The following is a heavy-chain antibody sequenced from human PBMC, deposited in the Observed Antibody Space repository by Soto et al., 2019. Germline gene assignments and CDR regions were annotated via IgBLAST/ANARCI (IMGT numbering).Heavy chain of an antibody. Sequence: GSLRLSCAASGFTFSSYGMHWVRQAPGKGLEWVAVISYDGSNKYYADSVKGRFTISRDNSKNTLYLQMNSLRAEDTAVYYCAKGRFGVVIPSWLDPWGQGTLVTVSS. D-gene: IGHD3-3*01. CDR3: AKGRFGVVIPSWLDP. V-gene: IGHV3-30*18. CDR1: GFTFSSYG. CDR2: ISYDGSNK. J-gene: IGHJ5*02.